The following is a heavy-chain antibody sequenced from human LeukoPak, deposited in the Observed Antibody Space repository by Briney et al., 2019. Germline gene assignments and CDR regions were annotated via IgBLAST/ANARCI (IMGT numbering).Heavy chain of an antibody. J-gene: IGHJ4*02. CDR1: GYTFTSYG. CDR3: ARDGPRDGYNLYYFDY. Sequence: GASVKVSCKASGYTFTSYGISWVRQAPGQGLEWMGWISAYNGNTNYAQKLQGKVTMTTDTSTSTAYMELRSLRSDDTAVYYCARDGPRDGYNLYYFDYWGQGTLVTVSS. V-gene: IGHV1-18*01. D-gene: IGHD5-24*01. CDR2: ISAYNGNT.